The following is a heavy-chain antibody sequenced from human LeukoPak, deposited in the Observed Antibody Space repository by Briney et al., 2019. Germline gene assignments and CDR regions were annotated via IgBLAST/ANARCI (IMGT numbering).Heavy chain of an antibody. Sequence: GGSLRLSCAASGFTVSSNYMSWVRQAPGEGLEWVSVIYSGGSAYYADSVKGRFTISRDNSKNTLYLQMNSLRAEDTAVYYCARNDYGSGSYITLFDYWGQGTLVTVSS. J-gene: IGHJ4*02. CDR1: GFTVSSNY. CDR2: IYSGGSA. CDR3: ARNDYGSGSYITLFDY. V-gene: IGHV3-66*01. D-gene: IGHD3-10*01.